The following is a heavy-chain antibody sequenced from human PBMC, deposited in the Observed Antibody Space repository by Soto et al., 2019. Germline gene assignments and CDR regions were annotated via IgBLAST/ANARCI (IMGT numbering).Heavy chain of an antibody. J-gene: IGHJ5*02. Sequence: EVQLLESGGGSVQPGGSLRLSCADSGFTFSSYAMSWVRQAPGKGLEWVSAISGSGGSTYYADSVKGRLTISRDNSKKTLYLHRRSLTAENTAVYYCARRGVLGSASYSGPFDPWCRGSLATVSS. V-gene: IGHV3-23*01. CDR1: GFTFSSYA. D-gene: IGHD3-10*01. CDR3: ARRGVLGSASYSGPFDP. CDR2: ISGSGGST.